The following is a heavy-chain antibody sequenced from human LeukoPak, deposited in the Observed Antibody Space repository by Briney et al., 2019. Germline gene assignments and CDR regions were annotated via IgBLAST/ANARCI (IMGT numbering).Heavy chain of an antibody. Sequence: ASVKVSCKASGYTFTSYGISWVRQAPGQGLEWMGWISAYNGNTNYAQKLQGRVTMTTDTSTSTAYMELSSLRSEDTAVYYCARPGNTMIVARLGDAFDIWGQGTMVTVSS. V-gene: IGHV1-18*01. J-gene: IGHJ3*02. D-gene: IGHD3-22*01. CDR2: ISAYNGNT. CDR1: GYTFTSYG. CDR3: ARPGNTMIVARLGDAFDI.